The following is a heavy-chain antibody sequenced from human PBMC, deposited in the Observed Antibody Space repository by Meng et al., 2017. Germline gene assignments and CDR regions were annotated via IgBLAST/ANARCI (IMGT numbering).Heavy chain of an antibody. D-gene: IGHD2-15*01. J-gene: IGHJ5*02. V-gene: IGHV1-69*01. CDR1: GGTFSSYA. CDR2: IIPIFATA. CDR3: AKEVDNWFDP. Sequence: VALVQSGGEVKEPGSSVKVSCKASGGTFSSYAISWVRQAPGQGLEWMGGIIPIFATANYAQRFQGRVTITADESTSTAYMELSSLRSEDTAVYYCAKEVDNWFDPWGQGTLVTVSS.